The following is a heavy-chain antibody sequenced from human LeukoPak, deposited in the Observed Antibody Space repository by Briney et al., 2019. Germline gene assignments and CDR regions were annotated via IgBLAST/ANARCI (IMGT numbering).Heavy chain of an antibody. CDR1: GFTVSSNY. CDR2: IYSGGST. D-gene: IGHD6-19*01. Sequence: GGSLRLSCAASGFTVSSNYMSWVRQAPGKGLEWVSVIYSGGSTYYADSVKGRFTISRDNSKNTLYLQMNSLRAEDTAVYYCARDTYSSGCGYWGQGTLVTVSS. J-gene: IGHJ4*02. CDR3: ARDTYSSGCGY. V-gene: IGHV3-66*01.